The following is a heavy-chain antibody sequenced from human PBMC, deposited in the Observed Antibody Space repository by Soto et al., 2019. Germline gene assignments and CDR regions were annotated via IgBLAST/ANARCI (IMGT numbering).Heavy chain of an antibody. D-gene: IGHD3-9*01. Sequence: PGGSVRLSCGASGFTFSSYAMHWVRQAPGKGLEWVAVISYDGRQKHYVDSVKGRFTLSRDESDNTVYLQMNSLRPEDTAVYFCAKDVYFDSYYFDQWGQGTRVTVSS. CDR3: AKDVYFDSYYFDQ. CDR2: ISYDGRQK. V-gene: IGHV3-30*04. J-gene: IGHJ4*02. CDR1: GFTFSSYA.